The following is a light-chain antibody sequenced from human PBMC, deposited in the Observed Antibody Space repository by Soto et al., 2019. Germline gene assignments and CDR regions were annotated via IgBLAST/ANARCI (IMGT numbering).Light chain of an antibody. CDR2: RTS. CDR3: QQYNSFPGT. J-gene: IGKJ1*01. CDR1: QTIGTW. V-gene: IGKV1-5*03. Sequence: DIQMTQSPSTLSASVGDRVTITCRASQTIGTWLAWYQQKPGKAPKLLISRTSTLESGVPSRFSGSGSGTEFTLTISSLQTDDFATYHCQQYNSFPGTFGQGTKVE.